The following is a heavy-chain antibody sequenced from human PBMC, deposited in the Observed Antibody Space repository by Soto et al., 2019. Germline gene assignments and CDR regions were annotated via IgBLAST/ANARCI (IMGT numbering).Heavy chain of an antibody. D-gene: IGHD3-16*02. CDR2: IKSESDGGTT. Sequence: PGGSLGLSCAGSGFTFNDAGVNWVRQAPGKGLEWVGRIKSESDGGTTAYAAPVKGRFTISRDDSKNTVYLQMNSLRTEDTALYYCMTDRQYRPAYWGQGTQVTVSS. V-gene: IGHV3-15*07. CDR3: MTDRQYRPAY. J-gene: IGHJ4*02. CDR1: GFTFNDAG.